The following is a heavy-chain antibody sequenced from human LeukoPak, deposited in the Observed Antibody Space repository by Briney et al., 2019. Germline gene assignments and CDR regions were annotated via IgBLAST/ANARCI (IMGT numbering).Heavy chain of an antibody. CDR2: INPNSGGT. CDR1: VYTFTGYY. Sequence: ASVKVSCKASVYTFTGYYMHWVRQAPGQGLEWMGWINPNSGGTNYAQKFQGRVTMTRDTSISTAYMELSRLRSDDTAVYYCARAPITMVRGVIKDWFDPWGQGTLVTVSS. D-gene: IGHD3-10*01. J-gene: IGHJ5*02. CDR3: ARAPITMVRGVIKDWFDP. V-gene: IGHV1-2*02.